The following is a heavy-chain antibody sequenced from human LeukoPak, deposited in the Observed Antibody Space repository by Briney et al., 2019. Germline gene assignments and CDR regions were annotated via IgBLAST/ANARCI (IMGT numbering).Heavy chain of an antibody. CDR3: ARGLENCSSCPGY. J-gene: IGHJ4*02. Sequence: SETLSLTRAVYGGSFSGYYWSWIRQPPGKGLEWIGEINHSGSTNYNPSLKSRVTISVDTSKNQFSLKLRSVTAADTAVYYCARGLENCSSCPGYWGQGTLVTVSS. D-gene: IGHD6-13*01. CDR2: INHSGST. CDR1: GGSFSGYY. V-gene: IGHV4-34*01.